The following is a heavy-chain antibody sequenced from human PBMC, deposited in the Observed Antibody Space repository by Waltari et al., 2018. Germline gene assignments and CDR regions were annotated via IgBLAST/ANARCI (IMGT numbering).Heavy chain of an antibody. D-gene: IGHD2-21*01. V-gene: IGHV3-23*01. J-gene: IGHJ6*03. CDR3: AKGGGWHNYYYYYMDV. CDR2: ISGSGGST. Sequence: EVQLLESGGGLVQPGGSLRLSCAASGFTFSSYAMSWVRQAPGKGLAWVSAISGSGGSTYYADSVKGRFTISRDNSKNTLYLQMNSLRAEDTAVYYCAKGGGWHNYYYYYMDVWGKGTTVTISS. CDR1: GFTFSSYA.